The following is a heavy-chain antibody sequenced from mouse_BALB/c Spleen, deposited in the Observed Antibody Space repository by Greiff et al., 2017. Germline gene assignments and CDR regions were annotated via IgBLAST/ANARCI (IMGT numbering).Heavy chain of an antibody. CDR2: ISDGGSYT. Sequence: EVKLVESGGGLVKPGGSLKLSCAASGFTFSDYYMYWVRQTPEKRLEWVATISDGGSYTYYPDSVKGRFTISRDNAKNNLYLQMSSLKSEDTAMYYCARVRGNPYAMDYWGQGTSVTVSS. V-gene: IGHV5-4*02. CDR3: ARVRGNPYAMDY. J-gene: IGHJ4*01. D-gene: IGHD2-1*01. CDR1: GFTFSDYY.